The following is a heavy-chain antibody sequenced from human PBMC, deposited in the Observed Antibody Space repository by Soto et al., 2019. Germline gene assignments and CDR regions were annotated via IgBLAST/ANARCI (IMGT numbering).Heavy chain of an antibody. CDR3: AKDRMIVVVIPLLYGMDV. D-gene: IGHD3-22*01. V-gene: IGHV3-23*01. CDR1: GFTFSSYA. CDR2: ISGSGGST. J-gene: IGHJ6*02. Sequence: GGALRLSCAASGFTFSSYAMSWVRQAPGKGLEWVSAISGSGGSTYYADSVKGRFTISRDNSKNTLYLQMNSLRAEDTAVYYCAKDRMIVVVIPLLYGMDVWGQGTTVTVSS.